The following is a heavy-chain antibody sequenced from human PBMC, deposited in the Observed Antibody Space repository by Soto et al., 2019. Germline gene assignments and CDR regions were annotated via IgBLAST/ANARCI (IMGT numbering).Heavy chain of an antibody. CDR3: ARAYFDWLFRVNWFDP. V-gene: IGHV1-18*01. CDR1: GYTFTSYG. Sequence: ASVKVSCKASGYTFTSYGISWVRQAPGQGLEWMGWISAYNGNTNYAQKLQGRVTMTTDTSTSTAYMELRSLRSDDTAVYYCARAYFDWLFRVNWFDPWGQGTLVTVSS. D-gene: IGHD3-9*01. J-gene: IGHJ5*02. CDR2: ISAYNGNT.